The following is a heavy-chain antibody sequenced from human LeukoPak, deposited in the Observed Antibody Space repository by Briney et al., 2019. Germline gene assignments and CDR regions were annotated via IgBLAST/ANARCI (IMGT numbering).Heavy chain of an antibody. CDR2: IIPIFGTA. Sequence: SVKVSCKASGYTFTGYYMHWVRQAPGQGLEWMGGIIPIFGTANYAQKFQGRVTITADKSTSTAYMELSSLRSEDTAVYYCALYSSSYYFDYWGQGTLVTVSS. V-gene: IGHV1-69*06. CDR3: ALYSSSYYFDY. D-gene: IGHD6-6*01. J-gene: IGHJ4*02. CDR1: GYTFTGYY.